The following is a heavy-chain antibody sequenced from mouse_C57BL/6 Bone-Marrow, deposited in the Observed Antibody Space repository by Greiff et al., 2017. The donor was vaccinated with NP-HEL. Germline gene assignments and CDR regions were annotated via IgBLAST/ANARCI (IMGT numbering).Heavy chain of an antibody. D-gene: IGHD1-1*01. Sequence: QVQLKQSGAELVRPGASVTLSCKASGYTFTDYEMHWVKQTPVHGLEWIGAIDPETGGTAYNQKFKGKAILTADKSSSTAYMELRSLTSEDSAVYYCTRWAYYYGSPFDYWGQGTTLTVSS. J-gene: IGHJ2*01. CDR3: TRWAYYYGSPFDY. CDR2: IDPETGGT. CDR1: GYTFTDYE. V-gene: IGHV1-15*01.